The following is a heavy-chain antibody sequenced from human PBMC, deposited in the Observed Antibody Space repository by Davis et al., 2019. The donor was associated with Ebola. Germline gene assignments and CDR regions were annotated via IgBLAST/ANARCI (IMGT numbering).Heavy chain of an antibody. CDR2: ISGDGGST. CDR1: GFTFDDYA. J-gene: IGHJ6*02. V-gene: IGHV3-43*02. CDR3: AKVTYGSGSYRQPGDYYYYGMDV. Sequence: GESLKISCAASGFTFDDYAMHWVRQAPGKGLEWVSLISGDGGSTYYADSVKGRFTISRDNSKNSLYLQMNSLRTEDTALYYCAKVTYGSGSYRQPGDYYYYGMDVWGQGTTVTVSS. D-gene: IGHD3-10*01.